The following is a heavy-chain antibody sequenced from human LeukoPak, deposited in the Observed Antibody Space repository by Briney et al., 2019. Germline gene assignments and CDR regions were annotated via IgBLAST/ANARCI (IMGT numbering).Heavy chain of an antibody. Sequence: VKVPCKASGYTFTGYYMHWVRQAPGQGLEWMGRINPNSGGTNYAQKFQGRVTMTRDTSISTAYMELSRLRSDDTAVYYCARDRYDILTGYYFLYYFDYWGQGTLVTVSS. CDR3: ARDRYDILTGYYFLYYFDY. CDR2: INPNSGGT. J-gene: IGHJ4*02. D-gene: IGHD3-9*01. CDR1: GYTFTGYY. V-gene: IGHV1-2*06.